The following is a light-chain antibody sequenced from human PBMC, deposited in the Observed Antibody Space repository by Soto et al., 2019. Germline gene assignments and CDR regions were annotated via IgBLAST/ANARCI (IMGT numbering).Light chain of an antibody. CDR1: SSNIGTNT. CDR3: AAWDDSLSGRVV. Sequence: QPVLTQPPSASGTPGQRVTISCSGSSSNIGTNTVNWYQQLPGAAPKLLIYSGNQRPSGVPDRFSASKSGTSASLAITGLQSEDEADYYCAAWDDSLSGRVVFGGGTKLTVL. CDR2: SGN. V-gene: IGLV1-44*01. J-gene: IGLJ2*01.